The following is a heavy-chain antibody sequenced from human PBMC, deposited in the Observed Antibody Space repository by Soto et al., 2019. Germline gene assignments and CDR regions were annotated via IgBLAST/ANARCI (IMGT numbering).Heavy chain of an antibody. CDR3: ARNVGYCISTSCYAFDP. CDR2: IIPIFGTA. Sequence: QVQLVQSGAEVKKPGSSVKVSCKASGGTFSSYAISWVRQAPGQGLEWMGGIIPIFGTANYAQKFQGRVTITADESTSTAYMELSSLRSEETAVYYCARNVGYCISTSCYAFDPWGQGTLVTVSS. J-gene: IGHJ5*02. CDR1: GGTFSSYA. D-gene: IGHD2-2*03. V-gene: IGHV1-69*12.